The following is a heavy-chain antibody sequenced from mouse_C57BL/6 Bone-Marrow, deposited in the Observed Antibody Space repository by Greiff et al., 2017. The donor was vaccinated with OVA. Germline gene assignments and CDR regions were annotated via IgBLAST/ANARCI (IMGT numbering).Heavy chain of an antibody. V-gene: IGHV1-18*01. CDR3: ARHYVFYAMDY. Sequence: VQLQQSGPELVKPGASVKIPCKASGYTFTDYNMDWVKQSHGKSLEWIGAINPNNGGTIYNQKFKGKATLTVDKSSSTAYMELRSLTSEDTAVYYCARHYVFYAMDYWGQGTSVTVSS. CDR2: INPNNGGT. CDR1: GYTFTDYN. D-gene: IGHD1-1*01. J-gene: IGHJ4*01.